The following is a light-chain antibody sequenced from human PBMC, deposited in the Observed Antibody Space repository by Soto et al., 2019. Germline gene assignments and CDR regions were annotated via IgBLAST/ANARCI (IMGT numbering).Light chain of an antibody. Sequence: DIQMTQSPSSLSASVGDRVTITCRASQDISGWLAWYQQKPKKAPKSLISAASTLQSGVPSRFSGSGSGTDFALTISSLKSEAFATYYCQQYYSYTQLTFGGGTKVDIK. CDR3: QQYYSYTQLT. CDR1: QDISGW. J-gene: IGKJ4*01. V-gene: IGKV1D-16*01. CDR2: AAS.